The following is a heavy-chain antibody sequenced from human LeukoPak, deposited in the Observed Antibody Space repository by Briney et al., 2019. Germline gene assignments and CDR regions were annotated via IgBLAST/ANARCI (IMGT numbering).Heavy chain of an antibody. Sequence: SETLSLTCAVYGGSFSGYYWSWIRQPPGKGREWIGEINHSGSTNYNPSLKSRVTISVDTSKNQFSLKLSSVTAADTAVYYCARGAYSSSLGWFDPWGQGTLVTVSS. CDR2: INHSGST. CDR3: ARGAYSSSLGWFDP. CDR1: GGSFSGYY. J-gene: IGHJ5*02. V-gene: IGHV4-34*01. D-gene: IGHD6-6*01.